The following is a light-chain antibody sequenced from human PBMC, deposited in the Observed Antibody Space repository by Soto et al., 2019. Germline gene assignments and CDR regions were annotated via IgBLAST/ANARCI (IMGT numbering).Light chain of an antibody. Sequence: EIVLTQSPGILSLSPGERATLSCRASQSVSSNFLAWSQQRPGQAPRLLIYGASSRATGIPDRFSGSGSGTDFTLTISRLEPEDFAAYYCQQYGSSPRTFGQGTKVEI. CDR2: GAS. J-gene: IGKJ1*01. CDR1: QSVSSNF. CDR3: QQYGSSPRT. V-gene: IGKV3-20*01.